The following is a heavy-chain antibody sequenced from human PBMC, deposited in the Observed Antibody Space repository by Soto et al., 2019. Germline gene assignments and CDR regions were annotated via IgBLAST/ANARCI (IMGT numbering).Heavy chain of an antibody. Sequence: PSETLSLTCAVYCGSFSGYYWSWIRQPPGKGLEWIGEINHSGSTNYNPSLKSQVTISVDTSKNQFSLKLSSVTAADTAVYYCAREDSYYFDYWGQGTLVTVSS. V-gene: IGHV4-34*01. CDR2: INHSGST. CDR3: AREDSYYFDY. D-gene: IGHD6-6*01. CDR1: CGSFSGYY. J-gene: IGHJ4*02.